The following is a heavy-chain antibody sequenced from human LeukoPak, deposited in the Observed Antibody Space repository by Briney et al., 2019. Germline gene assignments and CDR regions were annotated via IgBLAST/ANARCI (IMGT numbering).Heavy chain of an antibody. V-gene: IGHV3-66*01. D-gene: IGHD3-16*01. CDR3: ARAGYYENYAFDI. Sequence: GGSLRLSCAVSGSTVSSNYMTWVRQAPGKGLEWVSVIYSGGSTDYADSVKGRFTISRDNSKDTLYLQMNSLRAEDTAVYYCARAGYYENYAFDIWGQGTMVTVSS. CDR2: IYSGGST. J-gene: IGHJ3*02. CDR1: GSTVSSNY.